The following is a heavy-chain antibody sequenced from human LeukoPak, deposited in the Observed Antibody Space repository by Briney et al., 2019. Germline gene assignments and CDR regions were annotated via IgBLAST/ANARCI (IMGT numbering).Heavy chain of an antibody. D-gene: IGHD1-26*01. CDR1: GFTVNYNY. CDR3: ARVKVGITYWFDP. CDR2: IYSGGST. Sequence: PGGSMRLSCAASGFTVNYNYMSWVRQAPGKGLEWVSVIYSGGSTYYAGSVKGRFTISRDDSKNTVYLQMNSLRVEDTAVYYCARVKVGITYWFDPWGQGTLVTVSS. V-gene: IGHV3-66*01. J-gene: IGHJ5*02.